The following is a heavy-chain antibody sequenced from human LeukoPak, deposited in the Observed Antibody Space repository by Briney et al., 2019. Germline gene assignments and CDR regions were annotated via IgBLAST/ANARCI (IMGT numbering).Heavy chain of an antibody. Sequence: GGSLRLSCAASGFTFSSYGMHWVRQAPGKGLEWVAFIRYDGSNKYYADSVKGRFTISRDNSKNTLYLQMNSLRAEDTAVYYCARHVIRYSYGYYFDYWGQGTLVTVSS. V-gene: IGHV3-30*02. CDR3: ARHVIRYSYGYYFDY. D-gene: IGHD5-18*01. CDR2: IRYDGSNK. CDR1: GFTFSSYG. J-gene: IGHJ4*02.